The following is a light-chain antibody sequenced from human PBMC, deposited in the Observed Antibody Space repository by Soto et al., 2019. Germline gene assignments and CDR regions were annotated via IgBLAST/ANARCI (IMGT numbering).Light chain of an antibody. Sequence: DIQMTQSPSTLSASVGDRVTITGRASQSISSWLAWYQQKPGKAPKLLIYDATSLESGVPSRFSGSGSGTEFTLTIRSLKPDEFATDYCQQYNSHSTVGQGTKVEIK. V-gene: IGKV1-5*01. CDR3: QQYNSHST. CDR1: QSISSW. CDR2: DAT. J-gene: IGKJ1*01.